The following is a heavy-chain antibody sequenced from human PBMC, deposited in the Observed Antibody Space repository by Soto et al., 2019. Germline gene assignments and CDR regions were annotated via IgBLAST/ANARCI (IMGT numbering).Heavy chain of an antibody. J-gene: IGHJ3*02. CDR3: ARPLTGGAFDI. D-gene: IGHD7-27*01. Sequence: GESLKISCKGSGYKFSTYWIGWVRQMPGKGLEWMGIIYPGDTDTRYSPSFQGQVTISADKSSSTAYLQRRSLKASDTAMYYCARPLTGGAFDIWGQGTMVTVSS. CDR2: IYPGDTDT. V-gene: IGHV5-51*01. CDR1: GYKFSTYW.